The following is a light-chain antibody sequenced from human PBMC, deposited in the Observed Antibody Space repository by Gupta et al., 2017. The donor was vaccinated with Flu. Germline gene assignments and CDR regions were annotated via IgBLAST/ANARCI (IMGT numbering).Light chain of an antibody. CDR3: QQDCSSPRT. CDR1: QSVRSSY. V-gene: IGKV3-20*01. J-gene: IGKJ1*01. Sequence: GTLSLSPGERATLSCRASQSVRSSYLAWYQQKPGQAPRLLIYGASSRATGIPDRFSGSGSGTDFTLTISSMEPEDFAVYYCQQDCSSPRTFGQGTKVEIK. CDR2: GAS.